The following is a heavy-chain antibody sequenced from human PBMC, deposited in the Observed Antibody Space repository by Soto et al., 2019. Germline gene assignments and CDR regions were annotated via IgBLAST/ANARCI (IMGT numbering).Heavy chain of an antibody. CDR3: ARARIVVAGTIVDY. V-gene: IGHV4-38-2*01. J-gene: IGHJ4*02. CDR1: GYSLTSGYY. CDR2: IYHSGDS. D-gene: IGHD6-19*01. Sequence: PSETLSLTCAASGYSLTSGYYCCWIRKPPGKGLEWIGSIYHSGDSYYNPSLKSRVTISVDTSKNHFSLKLTSVNAADTAVYYCARARIVVAGTIVDYWGQGTLVTVSS.